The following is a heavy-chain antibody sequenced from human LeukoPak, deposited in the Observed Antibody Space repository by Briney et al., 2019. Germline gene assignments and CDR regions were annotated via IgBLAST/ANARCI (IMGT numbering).Heavy chain of an antibody. D-gene: IGHD6-19*01. Sequence: GGSLRLSCAASGFTFSSYEMNWVRQAPGKGLEWVSYISSSGSTIYYADSVKGRFTISRDNSKNTLYLQMNSLRAEDTAVYYCAKKFGSGWYPHTYYFDYWGQGTLVTVSS. CDR1: GFTFSSYE. V-gene: IGHV3-48*03. CDR2: ISSSGSTI. J-gene: IGHJ4*02. CDR3: AKKFGSGWYPHTYYFDY.